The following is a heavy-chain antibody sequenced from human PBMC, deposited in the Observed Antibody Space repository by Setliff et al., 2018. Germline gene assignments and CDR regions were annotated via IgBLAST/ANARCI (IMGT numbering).Heavy chain of an antibody. V-gene: IGHV4-61*02. D-gene: IGHD3-10*01. Sequence: KPSETLSLTCTVSGGSISSGNYFWNWIRQPAGKGLEWIGRNYISGSTNYNPSLKSRVTLSVDTSKNQLSLKLSSVTAADTAVYYCARGATFYYGSGSLRHDAFDIWGQGTMVTVSS. CDR1: GGSISSGNYF. CDR2: NYISGST. CDR3: ARGATFYYGSGSLRHDAFDI. J-gene: IGHJ3*02.